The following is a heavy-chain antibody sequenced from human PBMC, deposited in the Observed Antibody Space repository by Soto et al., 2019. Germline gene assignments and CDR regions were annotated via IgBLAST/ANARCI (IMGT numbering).Heavy chain of an antibody. CDR3: AKRRGAGGNFDY. D-gene: IGHD1-26*01. V-gene: IGHV3-23*01. CDR2: VSIGGST. J-gene: IGHJ4*02. CDR1: GFTFSSYA. Sequence: DVQLLESGGGLVQPEGSLRLSCAASGFTFSSYAMGWVRQGPGKGLEWVAVVSIGGSTHYADSVRGRFTISRDNSKNTPSLQMNSLTAEDTAVYFCAKRRGAGGNFDYWGQGARVTVSS.